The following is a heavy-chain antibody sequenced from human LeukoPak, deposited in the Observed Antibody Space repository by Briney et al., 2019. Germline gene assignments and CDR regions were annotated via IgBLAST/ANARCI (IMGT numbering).Heavy chain of an antibody. CDR3: ARAPTHCSSTSCYADGAFDI. D-gene: IGHD2-2*01. CDR2: INAGNGNT. J-gene: IGHJ3*02. Sequence: ASVKVSCKASGYTFTSYAMHWVRQAPGQRLEWMGWINAGNGNTKSSQKFQGRVTITRDTSASTAYMELSSLRSEDTAVYYCARAPTHCSSTSCYADGAFDIWGQGTMVTVSS. V-gene: IGHV1-3*01. CDR1: GYTFTSYA.